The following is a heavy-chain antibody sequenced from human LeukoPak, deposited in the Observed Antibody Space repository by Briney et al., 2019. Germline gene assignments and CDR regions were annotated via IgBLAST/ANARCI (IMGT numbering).Heavy chain of an antibody. D-gene: IGHD3-10*01. CDR1: GGSISSYY. Sequence: SETLSLTCTVSGGSISSYYWSWIRQPPGKGLEWIGYIYYSGSTNYNPSLKSRVTISVDTSKNQFSLKLSSVTAADTAVYYCVRGPYGPDYWGQGTLVTVSS. CDR3: VRGPYGPDY. V-gene: IGHV4-59*01. J-gene: IGHJ4*02. CDR2: IYYSGST.